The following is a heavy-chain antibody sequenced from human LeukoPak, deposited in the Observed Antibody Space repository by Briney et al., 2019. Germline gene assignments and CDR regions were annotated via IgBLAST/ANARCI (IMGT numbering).Heavy chain of an antibody. CDR2: ISGSGGST. CDR3: ATGYSSSWYSYYYYYGMDV. Sequence: QPGGSQRLSCAASGFTFSSYAMGWVRQTPGNGLEWVSAISGSGGSTYYADSVKGRFTISRDNSKNTLYLQMNSLRAEDTAVYYCATGYSSSWYSYYYYYGMDVWGQGTTVTVSS. V-gene: IGHV3-23*01. J-gene: IGHJ6*02. D-gene: IGHD6-13*01. CDR1: GFTFSSYA.